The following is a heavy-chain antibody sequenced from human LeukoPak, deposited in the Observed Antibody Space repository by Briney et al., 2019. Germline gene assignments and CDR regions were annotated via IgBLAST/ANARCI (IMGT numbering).Heavy chain of an antibody. Sequence: SQTLSLTCTVSGGSISSGDYYWRWIRQPPGKGLEWIGYIYYSGSTYYNPSLKSRVTISVDTSKNQFSLKLSSVTAADTAVYYCAREDKGWFGDLDYWGQGTLVTVSS. CDR2: IYYSGST. D-gene: IGHD3-10*01. CDR1: GGSISSGDYY. V-gene: IGHV4-30-4*01. CDR3: AREDKGWFGDLDY. J-gene: IGHJ4*02.